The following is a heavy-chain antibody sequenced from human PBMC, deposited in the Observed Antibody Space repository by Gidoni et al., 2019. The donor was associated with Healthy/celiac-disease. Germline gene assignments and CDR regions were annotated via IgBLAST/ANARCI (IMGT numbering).Heavy chain of an antibody. V-gene: IGHV3-48*02. J-gene: IGHJ6*02. CDR1: GFTFSSYS. Sequence: EVQLVESGGGLVQPGGSLRLSCAASGFTFSSYSMNWVRQAPGKGLEWVSYISSSSSTIYYADSVKGRFTISRDNAKNSLYLQMNSLRDEDTAVYYCASTHSSGWYSHGMDVWGQGTTVTVSS. CDR2: ISSSSSTI. D-gene: IGHD6-19*01. CDR3: ASTHSSGWYSHGMDV.